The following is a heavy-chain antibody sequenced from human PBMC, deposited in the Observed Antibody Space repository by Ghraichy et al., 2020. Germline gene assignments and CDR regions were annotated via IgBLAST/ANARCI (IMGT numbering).Heavy chain of an antibody. D-gene: IGHD3-9*01. CDR3: VHRRARYFDWSLSGHDAFDV. CDR2: IYWDGDK. Sequence: SGPTLVKPTQTLTLTCNFSGFSLTTTGAGVGWIRQPPGRPLEWLALIYWDGDKRYSPSLKSRLSITEDTSENRVVLTVTNVDPVDTGTYFCVHRRARYFDWSLSGHDAFDVWGQGTTVTVSS. J-gene: IGHJ3*01. V-gene: IGHV2-5*02. CDR1: GFSLTTTGAG.